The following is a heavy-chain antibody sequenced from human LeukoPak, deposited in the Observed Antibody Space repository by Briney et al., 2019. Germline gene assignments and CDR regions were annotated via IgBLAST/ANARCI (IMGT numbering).Heavy chain of an antibody. Sequence: GGSLRLSCAASGFTFSSYWMSWVRQAPAKGLEWVSALSSSGGDTFYADSVKGRFTISRDTSKNTLYLQMYSLRAEDTAVYYCAKAGTGTNMIFDYWGQGTLVTVSS. D-gene: IGHD1-1*01. V-gene: IGHV3-23*01. CDR2: LSSSGGDT. CDR3: AKAGTGTNMIFDY. J-gene: IGHJ4*02. CDR1: GFTFSSYW.